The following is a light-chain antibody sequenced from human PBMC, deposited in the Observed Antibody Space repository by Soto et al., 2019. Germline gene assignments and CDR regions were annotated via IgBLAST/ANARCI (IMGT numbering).Light chain of an antibody. J-gene: IGKJ2*01. CDR2: DAS. V-gene: IGKV3-20*01. CDR1: QTFGRTY. CDR3: QQFGTSPLYT. Sequence: DSVLTQSQGTLSVSPGERVTLSCRASQTFGRTYLAWYQPKHGQSPRLLIYDASSRATGIPDRFSGSGSGSDFTLTISRLEPEDYAVYHCQQFGTSPLYTFGQGTKVEIK.